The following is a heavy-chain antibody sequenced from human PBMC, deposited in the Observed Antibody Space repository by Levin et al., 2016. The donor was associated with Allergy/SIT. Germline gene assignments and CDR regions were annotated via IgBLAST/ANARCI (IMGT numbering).Heavy chain of an antibody. D-gene: IGHD3-10*01. CDR2: ISAYNGNT. CDR3: ARDLGLYSVRGVRSGY. J-gene: IGHJ4*02. Sequence: ASVKVSCKASGYTFTSYGISWVRQAPGQGLEWMGWISAYNGNTNYAQKLQGRVTMTTDTSTSTAYMELRSLRSDDTAVYYCARDLGLYSVRGVRSGYWGQGTLVTVSS. V-gene: IGHV1-18*01. CDR1: GYTFTSYG.